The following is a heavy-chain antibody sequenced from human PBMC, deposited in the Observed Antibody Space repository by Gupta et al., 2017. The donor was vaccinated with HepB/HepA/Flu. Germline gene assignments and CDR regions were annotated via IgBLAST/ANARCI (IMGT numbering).Heavy chain of an antibody. Sequence: QVQLVESGGGVVQPGRSLRLSCAASGFTFSSYAMHWVRQAPGKGLEWVAVISYDGSNKYYADSVKGRFTISRDNSKNTLYLKMNSLRAEDTAVYYCARDRVEEMATISSLGYWGQGTLVTLSS. J-gene: IGHJ4*02. CDR2: ISYDGSNK. V-gene: IGHV3-30-3*01. CDR3: ARDRVEEMATISSLGY. CDR1: GFTFSSYA. D-gene: IGHD5-24*01.